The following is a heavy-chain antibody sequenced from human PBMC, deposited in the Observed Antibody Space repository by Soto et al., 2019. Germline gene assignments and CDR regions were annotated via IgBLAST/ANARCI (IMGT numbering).Heavy chain of an antibody. D-gene: IGHD2-2*01. CDR3: ARHVRRYCSSTSCYYYYMDV. CDR2: IYYSGST. J-gene: IGHJ6*03. CDR1: GGSISSYY. V-gene: IGHV4-59*08. Sequence: PSETLSLTCTVSGGSISSYYWSWIRQPPGKGLEWIGYIYYSGSTNYNPSLKSRVTISVDTSKNQFSLKLSSVTAADTAVYYCARHVRRYCSSTSCYYYYMDVWGKGTTVTVSS.